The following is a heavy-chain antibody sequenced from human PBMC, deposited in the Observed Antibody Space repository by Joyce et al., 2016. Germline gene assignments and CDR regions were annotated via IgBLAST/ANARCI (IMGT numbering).Heavy chain of an antibody. CDR1: GASVTSNSYY. J-gene: IGHJ4*02. Sequence: QVQLQESGPGLVKPSGTLSLSCAVSGASVTSNSYYWNWLRQSPGGGLEWIGYIYYSGSTSYNPSLKSRVSISMDTSKNQVALTLNSVTAADTGIYFCARDLGIDFGDYGLSYWGQGTPVAVSS. V-gene: IGHV4-61*01. CDR3: ARDLGIDFGDYGLSY. CDR2: IYYSGST. D-gene: IGHD4-17*01.